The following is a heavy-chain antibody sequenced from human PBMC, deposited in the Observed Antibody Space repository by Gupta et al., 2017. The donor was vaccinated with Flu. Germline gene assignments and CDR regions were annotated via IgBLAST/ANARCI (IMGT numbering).Heavy chain of an antibody. V-gene: IGHV1-3*01. CDR3: ARGPTPTYYYDSSGYYLKAFDY. CDR2: INAGNGNT. Sequence: QVQLVQSGAEVKNPGASVKVSCKASGYTFTSYAMHWVRQAPGPRRVWMGWINAGNGNTKYSQKFQGRVTITRDTSASTAYMELSRLRAEDTAVYYCARGPTPTYYYDSSGYYLKAFDYWGQGTLVTVAS. J-gene: IGHJ4*02. CDR1: GYTFTSYA. D-gene: IGHD3-22*01.